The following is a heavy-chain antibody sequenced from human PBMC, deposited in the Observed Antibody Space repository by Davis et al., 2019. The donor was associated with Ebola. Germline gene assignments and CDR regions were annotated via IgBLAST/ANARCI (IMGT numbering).Heavy chain of an antibody. V-gene: IGHV3-23*01. J-gene: IGHJ3*02. CDR2: FGTGGDT. D-gene: IGHD2/OR15-2a*01. Sequence: GESLKISCETSGFIFRNYVMSWVRQAPGKGLEWVSTFGTGGDTYYADSVKGRFAISRDNSRGTLYLQMNSLRVEDSAIYYCVKDSSNIWFDIWGQGTVVTVSS. CDR1: GFIFRNYV. CDR3: VKDSSNIWFDI.